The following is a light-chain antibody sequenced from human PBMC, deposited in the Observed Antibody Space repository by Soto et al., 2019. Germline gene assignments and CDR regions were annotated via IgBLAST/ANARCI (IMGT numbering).Light chain of an antibody. Sequence: EIVLTQSPGTLSLSPGERATLSCRASQSVSSSYLAWYQQKPGQAPRLLIYGASSRATGIPDMFSGSGSGTDFTLTISRLEPEDFAVYYCHQYGSSPPLTFGGGTKVEIK. CDR1: QSVSSSY. J-gene: IGKJ4*01. CDR2: GAS. CDR3: HQYGSSPPLT. V-gene: IGKV3-20*01.